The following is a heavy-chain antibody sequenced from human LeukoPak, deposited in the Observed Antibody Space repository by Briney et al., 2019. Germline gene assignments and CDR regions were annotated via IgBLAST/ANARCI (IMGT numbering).Heavy chain of an antibody. V-gene: IGHV3-30*04. CDR3: ARERERFLNL. D-gene: IGHD3-3*01. CDR2: ISYDGSNK. CDR1: GFTFNSYS. J-gene: IGHJ5*02. Sequence: PGGSLRLSCAASGFTFNSYSMHWVRQAPGKGLEWVAVISYDGSNKKYADSVKGRFTISRDNSKNTLYLEMNSLRAEDTGVYYCARERERFLNLWGQGTLVTVSS.